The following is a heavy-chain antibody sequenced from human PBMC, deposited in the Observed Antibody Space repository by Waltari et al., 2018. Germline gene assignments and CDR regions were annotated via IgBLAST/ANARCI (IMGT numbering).Heavy chain of an antibody. D-gene: IGHD6-19*01. V-gene: IGHV3-53*01. CDR3: VRGVAGGFDI. CDR2: LNDDGRT. Sequence: VLEAGGGLIQPGGSRRLSCVGSGFSVSSNYMSWVGPGPGKGLKLVSVLNDDGRTYYAESVKGRFIISRDNSKNTVYFQMNRLQTEDTAVYFCVRGVAGGFDIWGQGTLVTVSS. CDR1: GFSVSSNY. J-gene: IGHJ3*02.